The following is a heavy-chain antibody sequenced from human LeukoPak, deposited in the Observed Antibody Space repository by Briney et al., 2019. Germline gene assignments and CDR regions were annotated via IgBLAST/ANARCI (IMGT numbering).Heavy chain of an antibody. Sequence: GGSLRLSCAASGFTFSSYAMSWVRQAPGKGLEWVSAISGSGGSTYYADSVKGRFTISRDNSENTLYLQMNSLRAEDTAVYYCAKDGDPGGYYYYYMDVWGKGTTVTVSS. CDR3: AKDGDPGGYYYYYMDV. CDR2: ISGSGGST. D-gene: IGHD2-21*02. V-gene: IGHV3-23*01. J-gene: IGHJ6*03. CDR1: GFTFSSYA.